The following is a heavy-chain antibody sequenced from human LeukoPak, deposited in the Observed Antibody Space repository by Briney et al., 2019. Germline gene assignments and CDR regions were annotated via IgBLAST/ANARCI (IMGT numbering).Heavy chain of an antibody. CDR2: IYYSGST. Sequence: TSETLSLTCTVSGGSISSYHWSWIRQPPGKGLEWLGYIYYSGSTNYNPSLKRRVTISIDTSKNQFSLKLSSVTAADTAVYYCARESLSGNYYGMDVWGQGTTVTVSS. CDR3: ARESLSGNYYGMDV. D-gene: IGHD2/OR15-2a*01. CDR1: GGSISSYH. J-gene: IGHJ6*02. V-gene: IGHV4-59*01.